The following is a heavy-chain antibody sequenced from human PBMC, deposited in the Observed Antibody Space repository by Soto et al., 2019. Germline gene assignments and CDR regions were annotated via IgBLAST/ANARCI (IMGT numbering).Heavy chain of an antibody. D-gene: IGHD2-15*01. Sequence: QVQLQQWGAGLLKPSETLSLTCAVYGGSFSGYYWSWIRQPPGKGLEWIGEINHSGSTNYNPSLKSRVTISVDTTKNQFSLKLSSVTAADTAVYYCARGPGIGYCSGGSCCSPVWGQGTLVTVSS. CDR3: ARGPGIGYCSGGSCCSPV. CDR2: INHSGST. V-gene: IGHV4-34*01. CDR1: GGSFSGYY. J-gene: IGHJ4*02.